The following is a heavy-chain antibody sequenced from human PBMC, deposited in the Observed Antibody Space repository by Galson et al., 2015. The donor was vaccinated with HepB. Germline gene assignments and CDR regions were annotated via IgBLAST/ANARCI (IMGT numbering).Heavy chain of an antibody. D-gene: IGHD3-10*01. V-gene: IGHV3-23*01. CDR1: GFTFSIYA. CDR2: INGNSGST. CDR3: AKDRSGSHWYYFDY. Sequence: SLRLSCATSGFTFSIYAMGWVRQAPGGGLEWVSGINGNSGSTHYADSVKGRFSISRDNSKSTLYLQMNSLRAEDTAVYYCAKDRSGSHWYYFDYWGQGTPVTVSS. J-gene: IGHJ4*02.